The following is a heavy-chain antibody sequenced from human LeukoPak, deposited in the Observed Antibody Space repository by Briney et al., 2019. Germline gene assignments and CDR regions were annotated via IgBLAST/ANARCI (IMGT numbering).Heavy chain of an antibody. D-gene: IGHD1-14*01. V-gene: IGHV4-59*08. CDR3: ARHTGYLDY. J-gene: IGHJ4*02. CDR2: IYYRGST. CDR1: GGSIRRHH. Sequence: PSQTLSLTCTVPGGSIRRHHWSWMRHPPGKGLEWIGYIYYRGSTNYNHYLKNRVTISVDTSKNQFSLKLSSVTAADTAVYYCARHTGYLDYWGQGTLVTVSS.